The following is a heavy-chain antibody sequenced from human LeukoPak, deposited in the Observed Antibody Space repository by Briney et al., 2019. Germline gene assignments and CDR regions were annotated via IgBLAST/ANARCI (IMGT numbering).Heavy chain of an antibody. V-gene: IGHV4-34*01. D-gene: IGHD6-19*01. CDR2: INHSGST. CDR3: ARGRVAVGGTLVRGWFDP. J-gene: IGHJ5*02. CDR1: GGSFSGYY. Sequence: KPSETLSLTRAVYGGSFSGYYWSWIRQPPGKGLEWLGEINHSGSTNYHPPLKSRVTISVDTSKNQFSLKLSSVTAADTAVDYCARGRVAVGGTLVRGWFDPWGQGTLVTVSS.